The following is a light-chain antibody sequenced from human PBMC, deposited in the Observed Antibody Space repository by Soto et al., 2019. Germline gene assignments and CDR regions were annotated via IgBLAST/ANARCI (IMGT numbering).Light chain of an antibody. CDR1: QSFSSN. CDR2: GAS. V-gene: IGKV3-15*01. J-gene: IGKJ4*01. CDR3: QQYNNWPLT. Sequence: IVMTQSPATLSVSPGERVTLSCRASQSFSSNLAWYQQKPGQAPRLLMYGASTRATGIPARFSGSGSGTEFTLTISSLQSEDFAVYYCQQYNNWPLTFGGGTKVEIK.